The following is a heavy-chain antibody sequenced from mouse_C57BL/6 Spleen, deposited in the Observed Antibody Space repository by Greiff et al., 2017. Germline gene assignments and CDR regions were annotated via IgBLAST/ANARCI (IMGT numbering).Heavy chain of an antibody. CDR1: GFTFSDYY. V-gene: IGHV5-12*01. CDR2: ISNGGGST. Sequence: EVKLMESGGGLVQPGGSLKLSCAASGFTFSDYYMYWVRQTPEKRLEWVAYISNGGGSTYYPDTVKGRFTISRDNAKNTLYLQMSRLKSEDTAMYYCARHGSYYYGSSSYAMDYWGQGTSVTVSS. CDR3: ARHGSYYYGSSSYAMDY. J-gene: IGHJ4*01. D-gene: IGHD1-1*01.